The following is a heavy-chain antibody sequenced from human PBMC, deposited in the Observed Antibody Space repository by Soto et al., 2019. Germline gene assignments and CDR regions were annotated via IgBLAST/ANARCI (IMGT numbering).Heavy chain of an antibody. CDR2: IYHSGST. V-gene: IGHV4-4*02. CDR1: GCSISSSNW. D-gene: IGHD6-6*01. CDR3: ARPLAARRAFDI. J-gene: IGHJ3*02. Sequence: SETLSLTCSVSGCSISSSNWWSWVRQPPGKGLEWIGEIYHSGSTNYNPSLKSRVTISVDKSKNQFSLKLSSVTAADTAVYYCARPLAARRAFDIWGQGTMVTVSS.